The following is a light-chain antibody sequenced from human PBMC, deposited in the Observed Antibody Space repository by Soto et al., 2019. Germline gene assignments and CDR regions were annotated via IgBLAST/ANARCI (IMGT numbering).Light chain of an antibody. V-gene: IGKV3-20*01. CDR2: GAS. CDR3: QQYGSSPWT. J-gene: IGKJ1*01. CDR1: QSVSRSY. Sequence: EIVLTQSPGTLSLSPGERATLSCRASQSVSRSYLAWYQQKPGQAPRRLIYGASSRATGIPDRFSGSGSGTDFTLTISRLEPEDFAVYYCQQYGSSPWTFGQGTKVDIK.